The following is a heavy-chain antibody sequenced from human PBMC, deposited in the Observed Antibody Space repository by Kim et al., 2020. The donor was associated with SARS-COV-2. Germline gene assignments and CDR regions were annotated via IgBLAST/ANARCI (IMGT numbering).Heavy chain of an antibody. D-gene: IGHD3-9*01. CDR1: GGSISSYY. CDR2: IYYSGST. J-gene: IGHJ4*02. CDR3: ARGQVLRYFDWFVDY. V-gene: IGHV4-59*01. Sequence: SETLSLTCTVSGGSISSYYWSWIRQPPGKGLEWIGYIYYSGSTNYNPSLKSRVTISVDTSKNQFSLKLSSVTAADTAVYYCARGQVLRYFDWFVDYWGQG.